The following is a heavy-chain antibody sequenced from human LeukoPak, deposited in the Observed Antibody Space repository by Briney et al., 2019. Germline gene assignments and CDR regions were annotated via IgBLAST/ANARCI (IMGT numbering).Heavy chain of an antibody. V-gene: IGHV1-69*05. CDR3: ARGVAGGTLEDYYYYYMDV. D-gene: IGHD3-16*01. CDR2: IIPIFGTA. J-gene: IGHJ6*03. Sequence: GASVTVSCKASGGTFSSYAISWVRQAPGQGLEWMGGIIPIFGTANYAQKFQGRVTITTDESTSTAYMQLSSVRSDHTAVYYCARGVAGGTLEDYYYYYMDVWGKGTTVTVSS. CDR1: GGTFSSYA.